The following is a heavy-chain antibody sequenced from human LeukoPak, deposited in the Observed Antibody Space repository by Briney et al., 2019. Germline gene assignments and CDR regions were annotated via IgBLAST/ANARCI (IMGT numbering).Heavy chain of an antibody. CDR1: GFTFGDYA. V-gene: IGHV3-49*03. J-gene: IGHJ4*02. CDR3: TRGSSGSTSVFDY. CDR2: IRSKAYGGTT. Sequence: GGSLRLSCTASGFTFGDYAMSWFRQAPGKGLEWVGFIRSKAYGGTTEYAASVKGRFTISRDDSKSIAYLQMNSLKTEDTAVYYCTRGSSGSTSVFDYWGQGTLVTVSS. D-gene: IGHD6-19*01.